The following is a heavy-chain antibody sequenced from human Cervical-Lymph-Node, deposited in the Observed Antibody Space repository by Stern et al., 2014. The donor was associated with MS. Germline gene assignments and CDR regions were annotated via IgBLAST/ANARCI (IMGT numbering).Heavy chain of an antibody. D-gene: IGHD5-12*01. CDR3: ANSPATPSGYDRFDY. CDR1: GYLFDDYW. V-gene: IGHV5-51*03. Sequence: EVQLEESGAEVKKPGESLKISCEASGYLFDDYWIGWVRQISGRGLELVAIIFPRDSNTRYSPSVQGQVTISADKSLSTPYLQWSSLKAWAPAMYYWANSPATPSGYDRFDYWGQGALVTVSS. J-gene: IGHJ4*02. CDR2: IFPRDSNT.